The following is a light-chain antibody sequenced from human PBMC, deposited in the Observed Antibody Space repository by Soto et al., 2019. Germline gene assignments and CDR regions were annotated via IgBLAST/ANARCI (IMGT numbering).Light chain of an antibody. Sequence: DIQVTQSPSTLSASVGDRVTITCRASQNVNKWLAWFQQKPGKVPKLLIFDASTLQTGVPSRFGGGGSGTEFTLTISGLQPDDFATYYCQQYNSYSPWTFGPGTKVDIK. J-gene: IGKJ1*01. CDR2: DAS. CDR1: QNVNKW. CDR3: QQYNSYSPWT. V-gene: IGKV1-5*01.